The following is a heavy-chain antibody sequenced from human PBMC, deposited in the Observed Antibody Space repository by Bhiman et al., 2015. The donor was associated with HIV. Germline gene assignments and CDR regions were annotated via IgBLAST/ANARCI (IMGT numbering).Heavy chain of an antibody. Sequence: EVQLVESGGGLVQPGGSLRLSCAASGFTFSTYWMSWVRQAPGKGLEWVANIKQDGSEKYYVDSVKGRFTISRDNAKNSLFLQMNSLGAEDTAVYYCAREFTGYSSSNFDYWGQGTLVTVSS. V-gene: IGHV3-7*01. CDR1: GFTFSTYW. D-gene: IGHD6-13*01. J-gene: IGHJ4*02. CDR3: AREFTGYSSSNFDY. CDR2: IKQDGSEK.